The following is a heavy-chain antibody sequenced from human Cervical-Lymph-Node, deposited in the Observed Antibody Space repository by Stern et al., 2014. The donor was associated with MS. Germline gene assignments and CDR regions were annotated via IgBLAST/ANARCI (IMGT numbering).Heavy chain of an antibody. CDR3: ANRSGSRSPQFDY. Sequence: QVQLVESGPGLVKPSQTLTLTCTVSGGSLSSGDCWTWILQHPGHGLSWIGYIYYGGHTYYNPSLKSRVAMSIDTSKKQFSLKLSSVTAADTAVYYCANRSGSRSPQFDYWGQGTLVTVSS. CDR2: IYYGGHT. CDR1: GGSLSSGDC. D-gene: IGHD3-10*01. J-gene: IGHJ4*02. V-gene: IGHV4-31*03.